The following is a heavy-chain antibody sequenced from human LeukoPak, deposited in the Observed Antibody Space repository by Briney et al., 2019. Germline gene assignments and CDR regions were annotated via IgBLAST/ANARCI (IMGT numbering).Heavy chain of an antibody. CDR3: ARDNLVTGGYYFDY. CDR2: IYHSGST. V-gene: IGHV4-4*02. CDR1: GGSISSSNW. Sequence: SETLSLTCAVSGGSISSSNWWSWVRQPPGKGLEWIGEIYHSGSTNYNPSLKSRVTISVDKSKNQFSLKLSSVTAADTAVYYCARDNLVTGGYYFDYWGQGTLVTVSS. D-gene: IGHD2-21*02. J-gene: IGHJ4*02.